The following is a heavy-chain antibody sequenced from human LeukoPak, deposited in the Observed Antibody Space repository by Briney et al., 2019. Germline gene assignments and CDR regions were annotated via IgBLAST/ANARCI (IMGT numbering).Heavy chain of an antibody. V-gene: IGHV4-30-2*01. CDR2: IYHSRRT. CDR1: GGSISSGGFS. Sequence: SETLSLTCAVSGGSISSGGFSWSWIRQPPGKGLEWIGYIYHSRRTYYNPSLKSRVTISVDRSRNQFSLKLSSVTAADTAVYYCASLATGSGSYSLDYWGQGTLVTVSS. CDR3: ASLATGSGSYSLDY. J-gene: IGHJ4*02. D-gene: IGHD3-10*01.